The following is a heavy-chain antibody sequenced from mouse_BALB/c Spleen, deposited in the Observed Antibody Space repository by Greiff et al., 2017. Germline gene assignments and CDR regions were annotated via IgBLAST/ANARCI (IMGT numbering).Heavy chain of an antibody. CDR3: ARWLLRGFYAMDY. Sequence: EVKLMESGPSLVKPSQTLSLTCSVTGDSITSGYWNWIRKFPGNKLEYMGYISYSGSTYYNPSLKSRISITRDTSKNQYYLQLNSVTTEDTATYYCARWLLRGFYAMDYWGQGTSVTVSS. V-gene: IGHV3-8*02. J-gene: IGHJ4*01. CDR2: ISYSGST. D-gene: IGHD2-3*01. CDR1: GDSITSGY.